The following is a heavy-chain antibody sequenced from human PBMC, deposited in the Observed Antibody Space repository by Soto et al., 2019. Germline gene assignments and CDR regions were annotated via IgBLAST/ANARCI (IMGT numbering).Heavy chain of an antibody. V-gene: IGHV4-59*01. CDR2: IYYLGST. J-gene: IGHJ4*02. CDR3: ARDGYDGSGSPYPAF. D-gene: IGHD3-10*01. CDR1: GASMSGYF. Sequence: SETLSLTCTVSGASMSGYFWSWIRQSPGKGLEWIGYIYYLGSTDYNPSLKSRVTISVDTPKRQFSLRLTSVTAADTAVYFCARDGYDGSGSPYPAFWGPGTQVTVSS.